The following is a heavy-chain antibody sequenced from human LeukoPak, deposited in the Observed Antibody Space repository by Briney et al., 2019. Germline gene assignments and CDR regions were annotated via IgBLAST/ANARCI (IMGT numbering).Heavy chain of an antibody. CDR3: VKADSGYYR. CDR2: ISVDGSDE. CDR1: GFNFNDYG. J-gene: IGHJ5*02. V-gene: IGHV3-30*18. D-gene: IGHD3-22*01. Sequence: GGSLRLSCAASGFNFNDYGMHWVRQAPGKGLEWVAVISVDGSDEFYADSVKGRFTILRDNFKNTLYLQLNSLRAEDTAIYYCVKADSGYYRWGQGTLVTVSS.